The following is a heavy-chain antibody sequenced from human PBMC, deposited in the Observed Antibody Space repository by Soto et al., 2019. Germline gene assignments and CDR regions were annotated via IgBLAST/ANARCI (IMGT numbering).Heavy chain of an antibody. J-gene: IGHJ4*02. CDR1: GGSISSGDYY. CDR3: ARGVTMVRGLNDY. CDR2: IYYSGST. V-gene: IGHV4-30-4*01. Sequence: SETLSLTCTVSGGSISSGDYYWSWIRQPPGKGLEWIGYIYYSGSTYYNPSLKSRVTISVDTSKNQFSLKLSSVTAADTAVYYCARGVTMVRGLNDYWGQGTLVTVSS. D-gene: IGHD3-10*01.